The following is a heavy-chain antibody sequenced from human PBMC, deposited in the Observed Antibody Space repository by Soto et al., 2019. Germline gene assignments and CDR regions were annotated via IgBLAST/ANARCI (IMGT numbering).Heavy chain of an antibody. J-gene: IGHJ6*02. Sequence: QVQLVQSGAEVKKPGASVKVSCKASGYTFTSYGISWVRQAPGQGLEWMGWISAYNGNTNYAQKLQGRVTMTPDTSTSKAYMELRSLRSDDTAVYYCAGSSGPTSYYYGMDVWGQGTTVTVSS. D-gene: IGHD4-17*01. CDR2: ISAYNGNT. CDR1: GYTFTSYG. CDR3: AGSSGPTSYYYGMDV. V-gene: IGHV1-18*01.